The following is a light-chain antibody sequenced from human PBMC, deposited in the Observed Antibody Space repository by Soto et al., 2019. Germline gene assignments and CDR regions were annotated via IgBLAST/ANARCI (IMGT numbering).Light chain of an antibody. Sequence: VMTQAPATLSVSPGERATLSCRASQTINNNVAWYQLKDGQVPRLVIYGASTRATDIPARFSGSGSGTEFTLTISRLEPEDFAVYYCQQYGSSPKWTFGQGTKVDIK. CDR3: QQYGSSPKWT. CDR1: QTINNN. CDR2: GAS. V-gene: IGKV3-15*01. J-gene: IGKJ1*01.